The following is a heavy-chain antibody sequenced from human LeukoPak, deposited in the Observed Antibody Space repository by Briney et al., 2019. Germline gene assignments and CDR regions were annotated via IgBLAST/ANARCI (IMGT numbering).Heavy chain of an antibody. J-gene: IGHJ3*02. Sequence: ASVKVSCKTSGYTFTNYGISKVRQAPGLGLKWMGWISAYNGKTNYAQKVQGRVTMTTDTSTSTAYMELRSLRFDDTAVYYCARDQSVRLLQTSSTYFKHVFAIWGQGSMVTVSS. CDR3: ARDQSVRLLQTSSTYFKHVFAI. CDR1: GYTFTNYG. D-gene: IGHD6-13*01. CDR2: ISAYNGKT. V-gene: IGHV1-18*01.